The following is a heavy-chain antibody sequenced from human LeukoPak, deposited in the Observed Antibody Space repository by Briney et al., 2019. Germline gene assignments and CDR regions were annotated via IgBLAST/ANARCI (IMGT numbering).Heavy chain of an antibody. CDR3: ARARSSIAARGSWFDP. J-gene: IGHJ5*02. CDR2: IIPIFGTA. D-gene: IGHD6-6*01. Sequence: ASVNVSCKASGGTFSSYAISWVRQAPGQGLEWMGGIIPIFGTANYAQKFQGRVTITTDESTSTAYMELSSLRSEDTAVYYCARARSSIAARGSWFDPWGQGTLVTVSS. CDR1: GGTFSSYA. V-gene: IGHV1-69*05.